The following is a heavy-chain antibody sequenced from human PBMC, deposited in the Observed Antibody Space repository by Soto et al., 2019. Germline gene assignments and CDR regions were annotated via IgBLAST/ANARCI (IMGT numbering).Heavy chain of an antibody. J-gene: IGHJ2*01. D-gene: IGHD3-16*01. V-gene: IGHV3-30*03. CDR3: ARDGWGSNWYFDL. CDR1: GVTFKDYG. CDR2: ISYDGKQT. Sequence: GGSLRLSCGAPGVTFKDYGMHWVRQAPGKGLEWVAVISYDGKQTYYADSVKGRFTISKDKSKRTLFLQMNSLRVDDAAVYYCARDGWGSNWYFDLWGRGTLVTVSS.